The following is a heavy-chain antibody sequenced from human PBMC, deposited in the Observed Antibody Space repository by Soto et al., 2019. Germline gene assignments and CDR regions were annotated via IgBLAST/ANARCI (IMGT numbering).Heavy chain of an antibody. D-gene: IGHD2-15*01. V-gene: IGHV3-53*01. J-gene: IGHJ4*02. CDR1: GFTVSSNY. CDR2: IYSGGST. CDR3: ARGKWAGAATPIEE. Sequence: PGGSLRLSCAASGFTVSSNYMSWVRQAPGKGLEWVSVIYSGGSTYYADSVKGRFTISRDNSKNTLSLQMNSLRAEDTAVYYCARGKWAGAATPIEEWGQGTLVTGSS.